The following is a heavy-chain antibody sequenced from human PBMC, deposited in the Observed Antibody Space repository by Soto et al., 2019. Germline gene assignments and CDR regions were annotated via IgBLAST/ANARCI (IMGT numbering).Heavy chain of an antibody. V-gene: IGHV1-8*01. CDR2: MNPNSGNT. J-gene: IGHJ3*01. CDR1: GYPFTSYD. Sequence: QVQLVQSGAEVKKPGASVKVSCKASGYPFTSYDINWVRQATGQGLEWMGWMNPNSGNTGYAHKFQGRVTMTRNTSISTAYMELSSLRSEDTAVYYCARGRLWFGALDAFDFWGQGTMVTVSS. CDR3: ARGRLWFGALDAFDF. D-gene: IGHD3-10*01.